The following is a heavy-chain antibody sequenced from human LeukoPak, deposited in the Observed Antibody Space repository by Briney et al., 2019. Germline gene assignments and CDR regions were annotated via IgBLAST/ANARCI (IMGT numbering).Heavy chain of an antibody. CDR3: AIVWFGERGYMGV. Sequence: APVTVSCKASGYTFTRYDINWVRQATGQGLEWMGWMNPNSGNTGYAQKFQGRVTMTRNTSISTVYMELSSLRSEDTAVYYCAIVWFGERGYMGVWGKGTTVTVSS. CDR1: GYTFTRYD. D-gene: IGHD3-10*01. V-gene: IGHV1-8*01. CDR2: MNPNSGNT. J-gene: IGHJ6*03.